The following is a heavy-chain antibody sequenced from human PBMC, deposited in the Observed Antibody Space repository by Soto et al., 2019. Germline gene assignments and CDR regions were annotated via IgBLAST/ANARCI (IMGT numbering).Heavy chain of an antibody. D-gene: IGHD2-2*01. CDR2: IIPIFGTA. Sequence: SVKVSCKASGGTFSSYAISWVRQAPGQGLEWMGGIIPIFGTAIYAQKFQGRVTMTEDTSTDTAYMELSSLRSEDTAVYYCAPGIDWFGPWGQGTLVTVSS. J-gene: IGHJ5*02. V-gene: IGHV1-69*06. CDR1: GGTFSSYA. CDR3: APGIDWFGP.